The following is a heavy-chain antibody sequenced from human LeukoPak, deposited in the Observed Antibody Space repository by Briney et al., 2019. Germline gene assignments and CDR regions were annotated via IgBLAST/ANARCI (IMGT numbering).Heavy chain of an antibody. J-gene: IGHJ6*02. CDR3: ARGGYFGSGPMDV. CDR2: IDTAGVT. CDR1: GFTFSSYD. D-gene: IGHD3-10*01. V-gene: IGHV3-13*01. Sequence: GGSLRLSCAGSGFTFSSYDMHWVRQAAGKGLEWVAGIDTAGVTYYPGSVRGRFTISRENGRTSFFLQMNSLRAGDTAVYYCARGGYFGSGPMDVWGQGTTVTVSS.